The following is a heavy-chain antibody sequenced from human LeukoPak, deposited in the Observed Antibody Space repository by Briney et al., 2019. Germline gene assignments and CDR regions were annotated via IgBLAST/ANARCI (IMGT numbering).Heavy chain of an antibody. CDR3: ARGLGVPAAFFDY. CDR1: GGSISSYY. J-gene: IGHJ4*02. D-gene: IGHD2-2*01. Sequence: SETLSLTCTVSGGSISSYYWNWIRQPPGKGLEWIGYIYHSGSTYYNPSLKSRVTISVDRSKNQFSLKLSSVTAADTAVYYCARGLGVPAAFFDYWGQGTLVTVSS. CDR2: IYHSGST. V-gene: IGHV4-59*12.